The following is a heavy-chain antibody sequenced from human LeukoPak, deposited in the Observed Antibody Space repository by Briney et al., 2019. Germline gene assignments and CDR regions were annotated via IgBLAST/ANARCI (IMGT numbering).Heavy chain of an antibody. V-gene: IGHV3-21*04. J-gene: IGHJ4*02. Sequence: GGSLRLSCAASGFTFSSYSMNWVRQARGKGLEWVSSISTSSIYLYYADSVKGRFTISRDNAKNSLYLQINSLRVEDTAVYYCTRDPRNLDYWGQGTLVTVSS. CDR1: GFTFSSYS. CDR2: ISTSSIYL. D-gene: IGHD1-14*01. CDR3: TRDPRNLDY.